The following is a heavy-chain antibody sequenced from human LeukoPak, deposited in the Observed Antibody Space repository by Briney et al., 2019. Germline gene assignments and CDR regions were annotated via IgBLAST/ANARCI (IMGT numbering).Heavy chain of an antibody. V-gene: IGHV3-30*18. CDR1: GFTFRTYG. CDR2: ISYDGSNK. D-gene: IGHD2-15*01. J-gene: IGHJ4*02. CDR3: AKPDTETDIVVVVAAPPPFDY. Sequence: PGRSLRLSCAASGFTFRTYGMHWVRQAPGKGLEWVAVISYDGSNKYYADSVKGRFTISRDNSKNTLHLQMNSLRAEDTAVYYCAKPDTETDIVVVVAAPPPFDYWGQGTLVTVSS.